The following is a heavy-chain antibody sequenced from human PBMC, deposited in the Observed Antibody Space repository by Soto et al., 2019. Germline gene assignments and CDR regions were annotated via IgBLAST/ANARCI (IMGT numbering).Heavy chain of an antibody. CDR3: ARDFCSSTSCYEA. V-gene: IGHV3-21*01. Sequence: GGSLRLSCAASGFTFSSYSMNWVRQAPGKGLEWVSSISSSSSYIYYADSVKGRFTISRDNAKNSLYLQMNSLRAEDTAVYYCARDFCSSTSCYEAWGQGTLVTVPQ. J-gene: IGHJ5*02. CDR1: GFTFSSYS. CDR2: ISSSSSYI. D-gene: IGHD2-2*01.